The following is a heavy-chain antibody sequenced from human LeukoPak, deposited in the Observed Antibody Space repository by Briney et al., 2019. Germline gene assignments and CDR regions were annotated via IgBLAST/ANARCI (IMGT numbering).Heavy chain of an antibody. D-gene: IGHD3-16*01. Sequence: PSETLSLTCTVSGGSISSSSYYWGWIRQPPGKGVEWIGSIYYSGSTYYNPSLKSRVTISVDTSKNQFSLKLSSVTAADTAVYYCARGAYDWPLNDQFDYWGQGTLVTVSS. J-gene: IGHJ4*02. V-gene: IGHV4-39*01. CDR3: ARGAYDWPLNDQFDY. CDR1: GGSISSSSYY. CDR2: IYYSGST.